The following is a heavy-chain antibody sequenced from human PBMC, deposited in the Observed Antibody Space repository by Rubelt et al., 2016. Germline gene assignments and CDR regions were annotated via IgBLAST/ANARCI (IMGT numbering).Heavy chain of an antibody. CDR2: IWYDGSNK. Sequence: QVQLVESGGGVVQPGRSLRLSCAASGFTFSSYGMHWVHQAPGKGLEWVAVIWYDGSNKYYADSVKGRFTISRDNSKNTLYLQMNSLRAEDTAVYYCARDFQWGYSSPGDAFDIWGQGTMVTVSS. D-gene: IGHD6-13*01. CDR1: GFTFSSYG. CDR3: ARDFQWGYSSPGDAFDI. J-gene: IGHJ3*02. V-gene: IGHV3-33*01.